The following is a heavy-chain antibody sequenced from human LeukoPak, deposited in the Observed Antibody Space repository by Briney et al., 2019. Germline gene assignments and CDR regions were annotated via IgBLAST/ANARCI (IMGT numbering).Heavy chain of an antibody. CDR1: GFSFNNYA. J-gene: IGHJ4*02. D-gene: IGHD4-23*01. V-gene: IGHV3-23*01. CDR3: AKDWTTVVTPKGYYFDS. CDR2: ISTTGGST. Sequence: GGSLRLSCAASGFSFNNYAMSWVRRAPGKGLEWVSAISTTGGSTYYADSVKGRFTISRDNSKNTLSLQMDSLRVEDTAVYYCAKDWTTVVTPKGYYFDSWGQGTLVTVSS.